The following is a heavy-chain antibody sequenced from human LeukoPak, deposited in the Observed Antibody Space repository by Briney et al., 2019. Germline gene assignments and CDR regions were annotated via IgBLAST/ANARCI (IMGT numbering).Heavy chain of an antibody. CDR2: IYSGGST. D-gene: IGHD3-16*01. CDR1: GFTVSSNY. Sequence: GGSLRLSCAASGFTVSSNYMGWVRRAPGKGLEWVSVIYSGGSTYYADSVKGRFTISRDNSKNTLYLQMNSLRAEDTAVYYCARAIPLGAFDIWGQGTMVTVSS. J-gene: IGHJ3*02. V-gene: IGHV3-66*01. CDR3: ARAIPLGAFDI.